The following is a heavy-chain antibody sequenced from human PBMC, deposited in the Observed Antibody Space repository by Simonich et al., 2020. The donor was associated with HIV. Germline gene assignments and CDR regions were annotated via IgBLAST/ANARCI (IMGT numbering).Heavy chain of an antibody. Sequence: QVQLQQSGPGLVKPSETLSLTCTVSGGSISTYYWSWIRQPPGKGLAWIGYIQYCVSAHYTPPPRSRVPILLDTPRSQFSLKLRSVPAADTAVYYCARTRTRVLRYFDWPIGAAFDIWGQGTKVTVSS. D-gene: IGHD3-9*01. CDR1: GGSISTYY. CDR3: ARTRTRVLRYFDWPIGAAFDI. CDR2: IQYCVSA. V-gene: IGHV4-59*01. J-gene: IGHJ3*02.